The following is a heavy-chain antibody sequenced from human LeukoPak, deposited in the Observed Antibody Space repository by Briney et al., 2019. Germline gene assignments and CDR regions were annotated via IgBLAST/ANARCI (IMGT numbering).Heavy chain of an antibody. J-gene: IGHJ5*02. CDR2: INPNSGGT. V-gene: IGHV1-2*02. CDR3: ARDSYIVEAPGSWFDP. CDR1: GYTFTSYY. D-gene: IGHD2-15*01. Sequence: GASVKVSCKASGYTFTSYYMHWVRQAPGQGLEWMGWINPNSGGTNYAQKFQGRVTMTRDTSISTAYMELSRLRSDDTAVYYCARDSYIVEAPGSWFDPWGQGTLVTVSS.